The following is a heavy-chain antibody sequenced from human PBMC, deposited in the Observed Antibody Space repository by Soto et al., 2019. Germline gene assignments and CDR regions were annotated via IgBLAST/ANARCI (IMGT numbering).Heavy chain of an antibody. Sequence: VQLVESGGGLVKPGGSLRLSCAASGFTFSSYGMHWVRQAPGKGLEWVAVISYDGSNKYYADSVKGRFTISRDNSKNTLYLQMNSLRAEDTAVYYCAKPSRDGYLPSDYWGQGTLVTVSS. V-gene: IGHV3-30*18. CDR3: AKPSRDGYLPSDY. CDR2: ISYDGSNK. D-gene: IGHD5-12*01. J-gene: IGHJ4*02. CDR1: GFTFSSYG.